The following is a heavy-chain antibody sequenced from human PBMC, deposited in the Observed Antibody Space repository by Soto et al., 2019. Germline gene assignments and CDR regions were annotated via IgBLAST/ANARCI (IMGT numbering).Heavy chain of an antibody. D-gene: IGHD7-27*01. V-gene: IGHV3-23*01. Sequence: GGSLRLSCAASGFTFSSYAMSWVRQAPGKGLEWVSAISGSGGSTYYADSVKGRFTISRDNSKNTLYLQMNSLRAEDTAVYYCAKRLNWGNYYYYYGMDVWGQGTTVTVSS. J-gene: IGHJ6*01. CDR2: ISGSGGST. CDR3: AKRLNWGNYYYYYGMDV. CDR1: GFTFSSYA.